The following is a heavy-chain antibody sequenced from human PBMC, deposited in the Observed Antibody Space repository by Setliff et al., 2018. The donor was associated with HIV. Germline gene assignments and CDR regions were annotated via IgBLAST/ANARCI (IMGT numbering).Heavy chain of an antibody. Sequence: SETLSLTCTVSGGSISSYYWSWIRQPPGKGLEWIGYIYTSGSTNYNPSLKSRVTISVDTSKNQFSLKLSSVTAADTAVYYCARGLSFYDPGGFDYWGQGTLITVSS. V-gene: IGHV4-4*09. CDR2: IYTSGST. D-gene: IGHD3-22*01. CDR3: ARGLSFYDPGGFDY. J-gene: IGHJ4*02. CDR1: GGSISSYY.